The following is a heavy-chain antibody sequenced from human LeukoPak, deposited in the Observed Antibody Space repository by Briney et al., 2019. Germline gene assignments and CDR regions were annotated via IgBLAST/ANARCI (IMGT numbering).Heavy chain of an antibody. CDR1: GFIFSSYE. CDR3: AKDVRSGWLQAFDL. J-gene: IGHJ2*01. CDR2: ISSSGST. V-gene: IGHV3-23*01. D-gene: IGHD5-12*01. Sequence: GGSLRLSCAASGFIFSSYEMNWVRQAPGKGLEWVSYISSSGSTYYADSVKGRFTISTDNSKNTMYLEMNSLRAEDTALYYCAKDVRSGWLQAFDLWGRGTLVTVSS.